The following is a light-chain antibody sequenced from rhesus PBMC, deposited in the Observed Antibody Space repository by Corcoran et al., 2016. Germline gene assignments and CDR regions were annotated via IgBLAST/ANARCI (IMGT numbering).Light chain of an antibody. CDR2: DVR. V-gene: IGLV2-38*01. J-gene: IGLJ6*01. CDR1: SSDIGGYDG. Sequence: QSALPQPPSVSKSLGQAVTISCTGTSSDIGGYDGVSWYQQFSGTAPRLLIHDVRKRASGVSDRFSGSKSGKPASLTISGLQPEDEAEYFCCSYRSGNSYVFGSGTKLTVL. CDR3: CSYRSGNSYV.